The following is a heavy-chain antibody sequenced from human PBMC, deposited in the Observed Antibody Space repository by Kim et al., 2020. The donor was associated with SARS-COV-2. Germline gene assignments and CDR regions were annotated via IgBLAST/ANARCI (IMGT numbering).Heavy chain of an antibody. V-gene: IGHV3-15*01. CDR3: ATGYHSIGGVAHYDS. D-gene: IGHD3-22*01. J-gene: IGHJ4*02. Sequence: ADPVKGRFTISRDDSKNTLYLQMNRLRSEDTAVYYCATGYHSIGGVAHYDSWGQGTLVTVSS.